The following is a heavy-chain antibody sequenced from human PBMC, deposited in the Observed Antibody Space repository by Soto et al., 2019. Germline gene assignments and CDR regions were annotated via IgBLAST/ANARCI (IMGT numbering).Heavy chain of an antibody. CDR2: VSAYNGNT. J-gene: IGHJ6*02. V-gene: IGHV1-18*01. D-gene: IGHD3-10*01. Sequence: ASVKVSCKASGYTFTSYGISWVRQAPGQGLEWMGWVSAYNGNTNYAQKLQGRVTMTTDTSTSTAYMELRSLRSDDTAVYYCARDRGVLLWFGETDYYGMDVWGQGTTVTVSS. CDR1: GYTFTSYG. CDR3: ARDRGVLLWFGETDYYGMDV.